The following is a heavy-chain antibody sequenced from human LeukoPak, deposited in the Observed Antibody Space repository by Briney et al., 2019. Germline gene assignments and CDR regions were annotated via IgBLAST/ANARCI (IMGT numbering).Heavy chain of an antibody. J-gene: IGHJ4*02. V-gene: IGHV3-23*01. D-gene: IGHD2-2*03. CDR1: GFTVSSNY. CDR3: AKRTSGFCSSTSCYGHDF. CDR2: VSGSGDST. Sequence: GGSLRLSCAASGFTVSSNYMSWVRQAPGKGLEWVSAVSGSGDSTYYADSVKGRFTISRDNSKNTLYLQMSSLRAEDTAVYYCAKRTSGFCSSTSCYGHDFWGQGTLVTVSS.